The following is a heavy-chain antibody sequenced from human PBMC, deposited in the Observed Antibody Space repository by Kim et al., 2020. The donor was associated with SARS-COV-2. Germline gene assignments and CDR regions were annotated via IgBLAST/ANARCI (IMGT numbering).Heavy chain of an antibody. D-gene: IGHD4-17*01. CDR2: INHSGST. Sequence: SETLSLTCAVYGGSFSGYYWSWIRQPPGKGLEWIGEINHSGSTNYNPSLKSRVTISVDTSKNQFSLKLSSVTAADTAVYYCARGTVTLNYWGQGTLVTVSS. CDR1: GGSFSGYY. V-gene: IGHV4-34*01. J-gene: IGHJ4*02. CDR3: ARGTVTLNY.